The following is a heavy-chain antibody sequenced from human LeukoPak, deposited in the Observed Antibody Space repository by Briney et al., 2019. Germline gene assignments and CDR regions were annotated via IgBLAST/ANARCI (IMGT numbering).Heavy chain of an antibody. Sequence: SETLSLTCTVSGGSISSYYWSWIRQPAGKGLEWIGRIYTSGSTNYNPSLKSRVTMSVDTSKNQFSLKLSSVTAADTAVYYCAREPPRYSSSWSFDYWGQGTLVTVSS. J-gene: IGHJ4*02. V-gene: IGHV4-4*07. CDR3: AREPPRYSSSWSFDY. CDR2: IYTSGST. D-gene: IGHD6-13*01. CDR1: GGSISSYY.